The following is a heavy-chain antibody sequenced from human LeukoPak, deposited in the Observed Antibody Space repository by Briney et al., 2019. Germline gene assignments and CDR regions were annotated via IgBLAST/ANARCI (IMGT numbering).Heavy chain of an antibody. CDR1: GFTFSSYW. J-gene: IGHJ4*02. D-gene: IGHD3-22*01. V-gene: IGHV3-7*01. Sequence: PGGSLRLSCAASGFTFSSYWMSWVRQAPGKGLEWVANIKQDGSEKYYVDSVKGRFTISRDNAKNSLYLQMNSLRAEDTAVYYCAIDREIVVVITEYYFDYWGQGTLVTVSS. CDR2: IKQDGSEK. CDR3: AIDREIVVVITEYYFDY.